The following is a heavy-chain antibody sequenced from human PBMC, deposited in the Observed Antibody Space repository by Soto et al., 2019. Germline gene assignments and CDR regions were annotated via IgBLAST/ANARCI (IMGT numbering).Heavy chain of an antibody. D-gene: IGHD1-26*01. V-gene: IGHV1-18*01. CDR2: ISAYNGNT. Sequence: QVQLVQSGAEVKKPGASVKVSCKASGYTFTSYGISWVRQAPGQGLEWMGWISAYNGNTNYAHTLKGRVTMTTDTSTSTAYMELRSLRSDDTAVYYCARAGPGGSYSFVGWFDPWGQGTLVTVSS. J-gene: IGHJ5*02. CDR1: GYTFTSYG. CDR3: ARAGPGGSYSFVGWFDP.